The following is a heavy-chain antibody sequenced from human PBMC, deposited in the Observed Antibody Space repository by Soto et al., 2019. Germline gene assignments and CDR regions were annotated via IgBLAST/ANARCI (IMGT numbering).Heavy chain of an antibody. D-gene: IGHD4-17*01. V-gene: IGHV1-69*16. J-gene: IGHJ4*02. CDR3: AKTPPRTTATAYYYDY. Sequence: VKVSCKASGDTFSSSYTISWVRLAPGQGLEWMGGITPILDTTHYAQKFQDRVTITADESTNIAYMELSSLRSDDTAVYYCAKTPPRTTATAYYYDYWGPGTLVTVSS. CDR2: ITPILDTT. CDR1: GDTFSSSYT.